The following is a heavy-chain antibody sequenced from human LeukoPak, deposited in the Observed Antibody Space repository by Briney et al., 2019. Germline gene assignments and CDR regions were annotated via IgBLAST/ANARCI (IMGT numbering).Heavy chain of an antibody. D-gene: IGHD4-17*01. CDR1: GYTFTSYG. V-gene: IGHV1-18*01. CDR2: ISAYNGNT. CDR3: ARAGDNYGDSDY. Sequence: ASVTVSFKASGYTFTSYGISWVRQAPGQGLEWMGWISAYNGNTNYAQKLQGRVTMTTDTSTSTAYMELRSLRSDDTAVYYCARAGDNYGDSDYWGQGTLVTVSS. J-gene: IGHJ4*02.